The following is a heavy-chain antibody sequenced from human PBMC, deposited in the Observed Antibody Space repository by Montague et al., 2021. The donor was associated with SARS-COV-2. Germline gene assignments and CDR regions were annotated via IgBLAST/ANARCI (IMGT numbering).Heavy chain of an antibody. Sequence: SETRSLTCTVSGGSISRYYWSWIRQPPGKGLEWIGYIYNSGSTNYNPSLKSRVTISVDTSKNQFSLKLSSVAAADTAVYYCARDDRGSSWYEVAFDIWGQGTMVTVSS. CDR3: ARDDRGSSWYEVAFDI. D-gene: IGHD6-13*01. CDR2: IYNSGST. CDR1: GGSISRYY. V-gene: IGHV4-59*12. J-gene: IGHJ3*02.